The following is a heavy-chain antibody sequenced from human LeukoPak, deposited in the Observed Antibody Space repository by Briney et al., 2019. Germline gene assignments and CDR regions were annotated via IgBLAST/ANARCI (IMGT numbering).Heavy chain of an antibody. CDR2: INHSGST. CDR1: GGSFSGYY. V-gene: IGHV4-34*01. D-gene: IGHD6-19*01. CDR3: ARAKTGYSSGWYAGSWFDP. J-gene: IGHJ5*02. Sequence: PSETLSLTCAVYGGSFSGYYWSWIRQPPGKGLEWKGEINHSGSTNYNPSLKSRVTISVDTSKNQFSLKLSSVTAADTAVYYCARAKTGYSSGWYAGSWFDPWGQGTLVTVSS.